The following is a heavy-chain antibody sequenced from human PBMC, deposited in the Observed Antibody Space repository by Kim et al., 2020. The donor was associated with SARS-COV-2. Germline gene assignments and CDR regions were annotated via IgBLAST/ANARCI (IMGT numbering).Heavy chain of an antibody. Sequence: SETLSLTCTVSGGSISSYYWSWIRQPPGKGLEWIGYIYYSGSTNYNPSLKSRVTISVDTSKNQFSLKLSSVTAADTAVYYCARVDLSADYFDYWGQGTLVTVSS. CDR2: IYYSGST. V-gene: IGHV4-59*01. J-gene: IGHJ4*02. CDR1: GGSISSYY. CDR3: ARVDLSADYFDY. D-gene: IGHD3-3*01.